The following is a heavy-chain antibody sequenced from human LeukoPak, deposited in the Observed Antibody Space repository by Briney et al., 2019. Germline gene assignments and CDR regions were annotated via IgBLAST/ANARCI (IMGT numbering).Heavy chain of an antibody. CDR2: IRSKANSYAT. D-gene: IGHD2-15*01. J-gene: IGHJ4*02. Sequence: GGSLRLSCAASGFTFNGSAMHWVRQASGKGMEWVGRIRSKANSYATAYAASVKGRFTISRDDSKNTAYLQMNSLKTEDTAVYYCTRLTYYCSGGSCYFYDYWGQGTLVTVSS. CDR3: TRLTYYCSGGSCYFYDY. CDR1: GFTFNGSA. V-gene: IGHV3-73*01.